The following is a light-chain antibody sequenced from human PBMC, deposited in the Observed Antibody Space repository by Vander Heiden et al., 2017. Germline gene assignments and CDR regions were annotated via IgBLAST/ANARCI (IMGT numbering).Light chain of an antibody. V-gene: IGKV3-20*01. CDR1: QSVSSSY. CDR2: GAS. CDR3: QQDGSSPLT. Sequence: EIVLTQSPGTLPLSPGERAPLSCRASQSVSSSYLAWYQQKPGQAPRLLIYGASSRATGIPDRFSGSGSGTDFTLTISRLEPEDFAVYYCQQDGSSPLTFGGGTKVEIK. J-gene: IGKJ4*01.